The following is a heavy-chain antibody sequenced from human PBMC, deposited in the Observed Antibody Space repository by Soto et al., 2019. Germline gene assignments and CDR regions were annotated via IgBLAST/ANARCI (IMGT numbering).Heavy chain of an antibody. D-gene: IGHD3-3*01. V-gene: IGHV3-48*02. Sequence: GGSLRLSCAASGVPFSSYSMNWVRQAPGKGLEWVSYISSSSSTIYYADSVKGRFTISRDNAKNSLYLQMNSLRDEDTAVYYCARESRFLEWLSLNWFDPWGQGTLVTVSS. CDR1: GVPFSSYS. CDR2: ISSSSSTI. CDR3: ARESRFLEWLSLNWFDP. J-gene: IGHJ5*02.